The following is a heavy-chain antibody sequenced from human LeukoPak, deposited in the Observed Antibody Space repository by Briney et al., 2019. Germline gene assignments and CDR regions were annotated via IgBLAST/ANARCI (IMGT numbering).Heavy chain of an antibody. CDR2: IYYSGNT. CDR1: GGSISSSSYY. Sequence: SETLSLTCTVSGGSISSSSYYWGWIRQPPGKGLEWIGSIYYSGNTYYTPSLKSRVTMSVDTSKNQLSLKLSSATAADTAVYYCARLFRDHRGYFDYWGQGTLVTVAS. D-gene: IGHD3-16*02. J-gene: IGHJ4*02. V-gene: IGHV4-39*01. CDR3: ARLFRDHRGYFDY.